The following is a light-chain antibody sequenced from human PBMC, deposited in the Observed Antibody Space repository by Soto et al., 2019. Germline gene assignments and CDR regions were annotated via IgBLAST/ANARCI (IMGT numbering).Light chain of an antibody. CDR2: DVS. CDR1: QTVATY. J-gene: IGKJ3*01. CDR3: QQRSSWPFT. Sequence: EIVLTQSPATLSLSPGERATLSCRASQTVATYLAWYQQKPGRAPRLLIYDVSTRATGIPDRFSGSGSGTDFTLTISSLDPEDFAVYYCQQRSSWPFTFGPGTKLDIK. V-gene: IGKV3-11*01.